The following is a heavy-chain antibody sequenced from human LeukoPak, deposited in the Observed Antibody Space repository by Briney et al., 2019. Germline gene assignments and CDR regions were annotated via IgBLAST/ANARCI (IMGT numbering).Heavy chain of an antibody. V-gene: IGHV3-23*01. Sequence: GGSLRLSCAGSGFTFSNYAMNWVRQAPGKGLEWVSVISSSGGSTFYADSVKGRFTISRDNSNNTLNLQMSSLRAEDTAVYYCAREPSGNFGQLVSSAEYFQHWGQGTLVTVSS. J-gene: IGHJ1*01. CDR1: GFTFSNYA. D-gene: IGHD5/OR15-5a*01. CDR3: AREPSGNFGQLVSSAEYFQH. CDR2: ISSSGGST.